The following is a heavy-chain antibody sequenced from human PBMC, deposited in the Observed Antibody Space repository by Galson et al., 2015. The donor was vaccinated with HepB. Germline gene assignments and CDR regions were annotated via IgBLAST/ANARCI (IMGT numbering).Heavy chain of an antibody. CDR2: ISYDGSNK. CDR1: GFTFSSYA. V-gene: IGHV3-30-3*01. CDR3: ARDLCSGGSCYGPAFDY. D-gene: IGHD2-15*01. Sequence: SLRLSCAASGFTFSSYAMHWVRQAPGKGLEWVAVISYDGSNKYYADSVKGRFTTSRDNSKNTLYLQMNSLRAEDTAVYYCARDLCSGGSCYGPAFDYWGQGTLVTVSS. J-gene: IGHJ4*02.